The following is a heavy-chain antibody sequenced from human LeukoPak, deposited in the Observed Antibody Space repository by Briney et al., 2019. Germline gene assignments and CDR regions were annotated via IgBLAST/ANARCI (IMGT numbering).Heavy chain of an antibody. CDR1: GFTCSSYG. CDR3: ARDLDSSGYSPYFDY. V-gene: IGHV3-33*01. Sequence: EGSLRRSCAASGFTCSSYGMHWVRQAPGKGLEWGAGIWYDGSNKYYADSVKGRFTISRDNSKNTLYLQMSSLRAEDTAVYYCARDLDSSGYSPYFDYWGQGTLVTVSA. D-gene: IGHD3-22*01. J-gene: IGHJ4*02. CDR2: IWYDGSNK.